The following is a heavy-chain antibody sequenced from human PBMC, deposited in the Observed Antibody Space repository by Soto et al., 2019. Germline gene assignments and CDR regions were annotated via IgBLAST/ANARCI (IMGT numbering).Heavy chain of an antibody. CDR3: ARLAYDFWSGHPNPRYYYGMDV. V-gene: IGHV5-51*01. Sequence: GESLKISCKGSGYSFTSYWIGWVRQMPGKGLEWMGIIYPGDSNTRYSPSLQGQVTISVDKSISTAYLQWSSLKATDTAMYHCARLAYDFWSGHPNPRYYYGMDVWGQGTTVTVSS. J-gene: IGHJ6*02. D-gene: IGHD3-3*01. CDR2: IYPGDSNT. CDR1: GYSFTSYW.